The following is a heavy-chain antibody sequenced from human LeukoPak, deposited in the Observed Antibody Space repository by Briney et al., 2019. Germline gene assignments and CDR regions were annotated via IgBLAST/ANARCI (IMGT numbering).Heavy chain of an antibody. J-gene: IGHJ6*03. CDR1: GGTFSSYA. Sequence: GASVKVSCKASGGTFSSYAISWVRQAPGQGLEWMGGIIPIFGTANYAQKFQGRVTITADESTSTAYMELSSLRSDDTAVYYCARVAGLKNYYYYMDVWGKGTTVTISS. V-gene: IGHV1-69*13. CDR2: IIPIFGTA. D-gene: IGHD2-15*01. CDR3: ARVAGLKNYYYYMDV.